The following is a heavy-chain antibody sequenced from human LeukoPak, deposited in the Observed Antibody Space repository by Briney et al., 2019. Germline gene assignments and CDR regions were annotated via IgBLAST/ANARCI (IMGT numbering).Heavy chain of an antibody. CDR3: ASPPVAAPHHDAFDI. D-gene: IGHD2-15*01. CDR2: IIPILGIA. CDR1: GGTFSSYA. J-gene: IGHJ3*02. Sequence: SVKVSYKASGGTFSSYAISWVRQAPGQGLEWMGRIIPILGIANYAQKFQGRVTITADKSTSTAYMELSSLRSEDTAVYYCASPPVAAPHHDAFDIWGQGTMVTVSS. V-gene: IGHV1-69*04.